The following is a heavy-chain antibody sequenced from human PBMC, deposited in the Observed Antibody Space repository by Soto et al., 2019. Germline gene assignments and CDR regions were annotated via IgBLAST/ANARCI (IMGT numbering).Heavy chain of an antibody. J-gene: IGHJ4*02. CDR1: GFTFSSYS. Sequence: RLSCAASGFTFSSYSMNWVRQAPGKGLEWVSSISSSSSYIYYADSVKGRFTISRDNAKNSLYLQMNSLRAEDTAVYYCAREGTYSGTGGSDYWGQGTLVTVSS. CDR2: ISSSSSYI. D-gene: IGHD1-26*01. CDR3: AREGTYSGTGGSDY. V-gene: IGHV3-21*01.